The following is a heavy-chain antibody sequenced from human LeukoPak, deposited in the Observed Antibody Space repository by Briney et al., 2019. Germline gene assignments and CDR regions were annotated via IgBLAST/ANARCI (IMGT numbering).Heavy chain of an antibody. CDR3: AKLGTRYYDFWSGMNWFDP. J-gene: IGHJ5*02. Sequence: GSLRLSCAASGFAFSSYAMSWVRQAPGKGLEWVSTISGSGGSTYYADSVKGRFTISRDDSKNTLYLQMNSLRAEDTAVYYCAKLGTRYYDFWSGMNWFDPWGQGTLVTVSS. V-gene: IGHV3-23*01. CDR1: GFAFSSYA. D-gene: IGHD3-3*01. CDR2: ISGSGGST.